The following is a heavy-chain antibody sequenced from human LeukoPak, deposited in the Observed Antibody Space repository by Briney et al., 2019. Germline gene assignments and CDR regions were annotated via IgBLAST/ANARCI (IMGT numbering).Heavy chain of an antibody. Sequence: GGSLRLSCAASGFTFSSYGMDWVRQAPGKGLEWVAFIRYDGSNKFYADSVKGRFTISRDSSKNTLYLQMNSLRVEDSAVYYCAKDRFLAAGRTDAFDLWGRGTMVTVSP. J-gene: IGHJ3*01. D-gene: IGHD6-13*01. CDR2: IRYDGSNK. V-gene: IGHV3-30*02. CDR3: AKDRFLAAGRTDAFDL. CDR1: GFTFSSYG.